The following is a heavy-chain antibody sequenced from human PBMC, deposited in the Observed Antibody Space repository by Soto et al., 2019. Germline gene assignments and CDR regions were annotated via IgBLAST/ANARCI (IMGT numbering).Heavy chain of an antibody. V-gene: IGHV4-31*03. J-gene: IGHJ6*02. D-gene: IGHD4-17*01. CDR3: ARDLRNGDYESYGMDV. CDR1: GGSISSGVYY. Sequence: QVQLQESGPGLVKPSQTLSLTCTVSGGSISSGVYYWSWIRQHPGKGLEWIGYIYYSGSTYYNPSLKSRVTISVDTPKNQFSLKLSSVTAAATAVYYCARDLRNGDYESYGMDVWGQGTTVTVSS. CDR2: IYYSGST.